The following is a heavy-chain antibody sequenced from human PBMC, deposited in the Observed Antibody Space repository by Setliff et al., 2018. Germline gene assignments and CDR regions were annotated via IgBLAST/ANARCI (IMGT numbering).Heavy chain of an antibody. J-gene: IGHJ5*02. CDR1: GGTFSSYG. CDR3: ANGNWFDP. CDR2: IVPIFGTP. Sequence: SVKVSCKTSGGTFSSYGISWVRQAPGQGLEWMGTIVPIFGTPNYAQKFQGRVTITTDESTSTAYMELSSLRSEDTAVYYCANGNWFDPWGQGTLVTVSS. V-gene: IGHV1-69*05.